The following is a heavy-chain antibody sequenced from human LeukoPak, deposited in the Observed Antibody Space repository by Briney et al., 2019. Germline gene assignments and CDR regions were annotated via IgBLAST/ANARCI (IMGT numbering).Heavy chain of an antibody. D-gene: IGHD2-21*02. J-gene: IGHJ3*02. CDR1: GGSISSYY. V-gene: IGHV4-59*01. CDR2: IYYSGST. Sequence: SETLSLTCTVSGGSISSYYWSWNRQPPGKGLEWIGYIYYSGSTNYNPSLKSRVTISVDTSKNQFSLKLSSVTAADTAVYYCARDIVEVTYCGGDCYSWAFDIWGQGTMVTVPS. CDR3: ARDIVEVTYCGGDCYSWAFDI.